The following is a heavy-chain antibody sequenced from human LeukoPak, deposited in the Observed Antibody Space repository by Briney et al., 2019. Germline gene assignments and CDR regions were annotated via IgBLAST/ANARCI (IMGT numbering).Heavy chain of an antibody. J-gene: IGHJ5*02. CDR1: GYTFTSYG. Sequence: ASVKVSCKASGYTFTSYGISWVRQAPGQGLEWMGWINPNSGGTNYAQKFQGWVTMTRDTSISTAYMELSRLRSDDTAVYYCAREIAAAGINWFDPWGQGTLVTVSS. CDR2: INPNSGGT. V-gene: IGHV1-2*04. CDR3: AREIAAAGINWFDP. D-gene: IGHD6-13*01.